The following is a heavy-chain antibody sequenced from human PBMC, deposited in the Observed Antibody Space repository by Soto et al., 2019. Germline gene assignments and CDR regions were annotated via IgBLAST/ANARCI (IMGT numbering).Heavy chain of an antibody. Sequence: QVQLQESGPGLVKPSQTLSLTCNVSGGSISSGGYFWGWIRQHPGKGMEWIGHIYYSGRTFSNPSLKSRLLIAVDTSKNQVSLMLTSVTAAETAVYYCARFAKEENPKVGSWYYFDYLGQGILVTVSS. V-gene: IGHV4-31*03. J-gene: IGHJ4*02. CDR1: GGSISSGGYF. CDR3: ARFAKEENPKVGSWYYFDY. CDR2: IYYSGRT. D-gene: IGHD6-13*01.